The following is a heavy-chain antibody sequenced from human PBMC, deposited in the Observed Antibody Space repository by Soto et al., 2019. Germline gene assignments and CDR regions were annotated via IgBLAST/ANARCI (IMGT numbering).Heavy chain of an antibody. CDR1: GDSISTGGYY. CDR2: IHSSGST. D-gene: IGHD3-10*01. V-gene: IGHV4-31*03. J-gene: IGHJ4*02. CDR3: ARHRGASFDY. Sequence: QVNLQESGPGLVKPSQTLSLTCSVSGDSISTGGYYWSWIRQHPGKGLEWTGYIHSSGSTYYSPSLKSRISISSDFSRNQFSLKLTSVTAADTAVYYCARHRGASFDYWGQGTLVTVSS.